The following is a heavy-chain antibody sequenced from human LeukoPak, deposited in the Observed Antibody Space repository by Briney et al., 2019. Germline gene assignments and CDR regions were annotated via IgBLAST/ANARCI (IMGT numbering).Heavy chain of an antibody. Sequence: GGSLRLSCAASGFTFSNYWMHWIRQAPGKGLVWVARINGDGSSTTYADSVKGRLTISRDNAKNTLTLQMNSLGDEDTGVYFCARRRNTAMAPSLDLWGQGTTVTVSS. CDR1: GFTFSNYW. CDR2: INGDGSST. V-gene: IGHV3-74*01. CDR3: ARRRNTAMAPSLDL. D-gene: IGHD5-18*01. J-gene: IGHJ6*02.